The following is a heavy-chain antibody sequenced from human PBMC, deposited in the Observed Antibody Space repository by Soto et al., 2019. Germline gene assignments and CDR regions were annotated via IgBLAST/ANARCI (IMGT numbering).Heavy chain of an antibody. J-gene: IGHJ6*02. CDR3: ARAGRDFWSGYYTGYYGMDV. V-gene: IGHV1-69*01. D-gene: IGHD3-3*01. CDR1: GGTFSSYA. CDR2: IIPIFGTA. Sequence: QVQLVQSGAEVKKPGSSVKVSCTASGGTFSSYAISWVRQAPGQGLEWMGGIIPIFGTANYAQKFQGRVTITADESTSTAYMELSSLRSEDTAVYYCARAGRDFWSGYYTGYYGMDVWGQGTTVTVSS.